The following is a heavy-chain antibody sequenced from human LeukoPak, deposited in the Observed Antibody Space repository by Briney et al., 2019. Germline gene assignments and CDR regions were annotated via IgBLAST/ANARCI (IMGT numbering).Heavy chain of an antibody. Sequence: AGSLRLSRVASGFSFRAYWMHWVRQAPGKGLVWVAHIHSDGSSPKYADSVKGRFTISRDNARNTLYLQMNSLRAEDTAVYYCVRCDYYDTTGFYYGMDVWGQGTTVTVSS. J-gene: IGHJ6*02. CDR1: GFSFRAYW. CDR3: VRCDYYDTTGFYYGMDV. D-gene: IGHD3-22*01. V-gene: IGHV3-74*03. CDR2: IHSDGSSP.